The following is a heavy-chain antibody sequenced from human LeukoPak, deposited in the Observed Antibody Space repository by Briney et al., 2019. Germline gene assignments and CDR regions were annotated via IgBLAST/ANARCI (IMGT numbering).Heavy chain of an antibody. CDR3: ARLYSDDY. J-gene: IGHJ4*02. CDR1: GGSFSGYY. CDR2: INHSGST. D-gene: IGHD6-13*01. Sequence: SETLSLTCAVYGGSFSGYYWSWIRQPPGKGLEWIGEINHSGSTNYNPSLKSRVTISVDTSKNQFSLKLSSVTAADTAVYYCARLYSDDYWGQGTLVTVSS. V-gene: IGHV4-34*01.